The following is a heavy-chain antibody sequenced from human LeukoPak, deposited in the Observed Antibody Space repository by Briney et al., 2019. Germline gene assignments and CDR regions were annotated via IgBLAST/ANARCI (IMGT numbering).Heavy chain of an antibody. CDR2: IYPGDSDT. CDR3: ARHSRRYSYGYVDF. Sequence: GESLKISCKGSGYSFTSYWIGWVRQMPGKGLEWMGIIYPGDSDTKYSPSFQGQVTISADKSISTAYLQWSGLKASDTAIYYCARHSRRYSYGYVDFWGQGTLVTVSS. V-gene: IGHV5-51*01. CDR1: GYSFTSYW. D-gene: IGHD5-18*01. J-gene: IGHJ4*02.